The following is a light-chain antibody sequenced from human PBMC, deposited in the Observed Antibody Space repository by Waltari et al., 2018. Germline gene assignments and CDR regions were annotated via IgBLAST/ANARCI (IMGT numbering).Light chain of an antibody. CDR2: DAS. CDR1: QSVGGS. J-gene: IGKJ4*01. CDR3: QQRSNWLS. V-gene: IGKV3-11*01. Sequence: DTVWTQSPATLSLSAGERATLSFRASQSVGGSLAWYQQKPGQAPRLLIYDASKRATGIPARFSGSGSGTDFTLTISSLEPEYFAVYYCQQRSNWLSFGGGTKVEIK.